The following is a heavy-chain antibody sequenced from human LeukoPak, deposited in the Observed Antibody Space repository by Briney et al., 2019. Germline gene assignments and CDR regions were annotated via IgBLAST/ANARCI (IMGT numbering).Heavy chain of an antibody. J-gene: IGHJ4*02. V-gene: IGHV1-2*02. CDR1: GYTFTGYY. Sequence: ASVKVSCKASGYTFTGYYMHWVRQAPGQGLEWMGWINPNSGGTNYAQKFQGRVTMTRDTSISTAYMELSRLRSDDTAVYYCARADSSFARKPPSFDYWGQGTLVTVSS. D-gene: IGHD6-13*01. CDR3: ARADSSFARKPPSFDY. CDR2: INPNSGGT.